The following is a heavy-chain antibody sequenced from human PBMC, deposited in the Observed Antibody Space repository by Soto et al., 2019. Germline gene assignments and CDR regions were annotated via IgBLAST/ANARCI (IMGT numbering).Heavy chain of an antibody. CDR3: ARGSAAAGPYYFDY. D-gene: IGHD6-13*01. CDR1: GFTFTTYA. Sequence: ASVKVSCKASGFTFTTYAMHWVRQAPGQSLEWMGWINAGNGATKYSQNFQDRVTIARDISANTAFMELSSLTSEDTAVYYCARGSAAAGPYYFDYWAQGTLVTVSS. V-gene: IGHV1-3*01. CDR2: INAGNGAT. J-gene: IGHJ4*02.